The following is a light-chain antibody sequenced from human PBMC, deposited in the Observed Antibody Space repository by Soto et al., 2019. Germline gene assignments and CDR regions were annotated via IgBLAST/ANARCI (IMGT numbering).Light chain of an antibody. CDR2: DAS. V-gene: IGKV1-5*01. CDR1: QSISSW. Sequence: DIQMTQSPSTLSASVGDRVTITCRASQSISSWLAWYQQKPGKAPKLLIYDASSLESGVPSRFSGSGSGTEFTLTISSLQPDDFAPYYCQQYNSYRFTFGPGTKVDIK. CDR3: QQYNSYRFT. J-gene: IGKJ3*01.